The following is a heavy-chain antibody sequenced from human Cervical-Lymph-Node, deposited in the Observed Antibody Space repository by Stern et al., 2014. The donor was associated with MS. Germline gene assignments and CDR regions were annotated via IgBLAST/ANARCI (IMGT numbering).Heavy chain of an antibody. CDR3: TRGRTAALGDY. J-gene: IGHJ4*02. CDR2: ISSSGTTI. CDR1: GFRFRDSY. V-gene: IGHV3-11*01. Sequence: VHLVASGGGLVKPGGSLSLSCAASGFRFRDSYMTWVRQAPGKGLEWLSFISSSGTTIYYADSVKGRFTISRDNAKDSLYLLMNSLRAEDTAMYYCTRGRTAALGDYWGQGTLVTVSS. D-gene: IGHD2-2*01.